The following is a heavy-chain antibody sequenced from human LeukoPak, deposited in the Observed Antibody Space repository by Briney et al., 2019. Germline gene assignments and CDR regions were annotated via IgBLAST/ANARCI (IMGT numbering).Heavy chain of an antibody. J-gene: IGHJ4*02. CDR1: GGSFSGYY. CDR2: INHSGST. D-gene: IGHD3-22*01. V-gene: IGHV4-34*01. Sequence: SETLSLTCAVYGGSFSGYYWSWIRQPPEKGLEWIGEINHSGSTNYNPSLKSRVTISVDTSKNQFSLKLSSVTAADTAVYYCARGRYQYYYDSSGYLYWFDYWGQGTLVTVSS. CDR3: ARGRYQYYYDSSGYLYWFDY.